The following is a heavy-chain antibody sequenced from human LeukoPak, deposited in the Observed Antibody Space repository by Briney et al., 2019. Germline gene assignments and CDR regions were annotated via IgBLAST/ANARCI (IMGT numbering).Heavy chain of an antibody. V-gene: IGHV3-21*04. CDR3: ARGGSTRVSAFDL. Sequence: GGSLRLSCAASGFTSSDYNMSWVRQAPGKGLEWVSYISSSSSYIYYADSVKGRFTISRDNAKNSLYLQMNSLRAEDTAVYYCARGGSTRVSAFDLWGQGTMVTVSS. CDR1: GFTSSDYN. CDR2: ISSSSSYI. D-gene: IGHD2-2*01. J-gene: IGHJ5*02.